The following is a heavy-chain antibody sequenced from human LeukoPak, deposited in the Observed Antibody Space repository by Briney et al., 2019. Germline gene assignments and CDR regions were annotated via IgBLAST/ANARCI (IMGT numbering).Heavy chain of an antibody. D-gene: IGHD4-23*01. CDR3: ARPSSTTVVFSLALDY. Sequence: GESLKISCKGSGYSFTSYWIGWVRQMPGKGLEWMGIIYPGDSDTRYSPSFQGQVTISADKSISTAYLQWSSLKASDTAMYYCARPSSTTVVFSLALDYWGQGTLVTVSS. V-gene: IGHV5-51*01. J-gene: IGHJ4*02. CDR2: IYPGDSDT. CDR1: GYSFTSYW.